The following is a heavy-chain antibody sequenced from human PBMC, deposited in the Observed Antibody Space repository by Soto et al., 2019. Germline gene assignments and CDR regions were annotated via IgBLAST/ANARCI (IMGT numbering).Heavy chain of an antibody. V-gene: IGHV5-51*01. CDR1: GYTFCSSW. CDR3: VRYGGKTFDY. D-gene: IGHD2-15*01. CDR2: IHCDDSDT. Sequence: GESLKISCKRSGYTFCSSWIGWVRQIPGKGLEWMGIIHCDDSDTEYSPSFEGQVTISADKSISSAYLQWRSLRASDTATYYCVRYGGKTFDYLGQGTLVTVSS. J-gene: IGHJ4*02.